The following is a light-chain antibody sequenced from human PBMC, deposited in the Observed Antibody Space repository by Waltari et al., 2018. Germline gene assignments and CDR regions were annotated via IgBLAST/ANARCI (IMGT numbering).Light chain of an antibody. CDR2: DAS. J-gene: IGKJ2*03. V-gene: IGKV1-33*01. CDR3: QQYNNSPYR. CDR1: QGINNY. Sequence: DIQMTQSPSSLSASVGDRVTITCRASQGINNYLSWYQQKPGKAPKHLIYDASSLETGVPSRFSGSRSGTDYTLTISSLQPEDIATYDCQQYNNSPYRFGQGTKVEIK.